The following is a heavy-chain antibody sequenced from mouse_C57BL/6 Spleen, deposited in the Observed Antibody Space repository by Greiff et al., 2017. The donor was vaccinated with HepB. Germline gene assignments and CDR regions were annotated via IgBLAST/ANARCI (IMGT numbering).Heavy chain of an antibody. CDR1: GYTFTSYW. V-gene: IGHV1-7*01. CDR2: INPSSGYT. Sequence: VQVVESGAELAKPGASVKLSCKASGYTFTSYWMHWVNQRPGQGLEWIGYINPSSGYTKYNQKFKDKATLTADKSSSTAYMQLSSLTYEDSAVYYCARSGGYYGSNGDYWGQGTTLTVSS. D-gene: IGHD1-1*01. J-gene: IGHJ2*01. CDR3: ARSGGYYGSNGDY.